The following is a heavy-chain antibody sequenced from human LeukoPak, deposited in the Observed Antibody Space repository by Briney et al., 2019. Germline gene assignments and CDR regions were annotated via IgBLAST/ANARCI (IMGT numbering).Heavy chain of an antibody. CDR1: GYTFTSYY. Sequence: ASVKVSCKASGYTFTSYYMHWVRQAPGQGLEWMGIINPSGGSTSYAQKFQGRVTMTRDTSTSTVYMELSSLGSEDTAVYYCAMSDTYYDILTGYSMEINDYWGQGTLVTVSS. V-gene: IGHV1-46*01. D-gene: IGHD3-9*01. J-gene: IGHJ4*02. CDR3: AMSDTYYDILTGYSMEINDY. CDR2: INPSGGST.